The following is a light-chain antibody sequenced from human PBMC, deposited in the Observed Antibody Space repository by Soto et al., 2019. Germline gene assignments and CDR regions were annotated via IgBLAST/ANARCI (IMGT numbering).Light chain of an antibody. V-gene: IGLV2-8*01. CDR3: SSYAGSGNWV. CDR2: EV. J-gene: IGLJ3*02. Sequence: QSVLTQPPSASGSPGQSVTISCTGASSDVGGYNSVSWYQHHPGKAPKLIISEVNSGVPDRFSGSKSGNTASLTVSGLQAEDEADYYCSSYAGSGNWVFGGGTKVTVL. CDR1: SSDVGGYNS.